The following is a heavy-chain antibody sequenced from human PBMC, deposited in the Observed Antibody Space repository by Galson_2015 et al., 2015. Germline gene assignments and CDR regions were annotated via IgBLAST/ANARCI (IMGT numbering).Heavy chain of an antibody. CDR3: VRGTNYDILTGLLDF. CDR2: TSYDGSKK. D-gene: IGHD3-9*01. J-gene: IGHJ4*02. CDR1: GFTYSTHA. V-gene: IGHV3-30*10. Sequence: SLRLSCAASGFTYSTHAMHWVRQAPGKGLEWVAVTSYDGSKKYSTDSVKGRFTISRSNSKNTLYLQMSSLRAEDTAVYYCVRGTNYDILTGLLDFWGQGTLVTVSS.